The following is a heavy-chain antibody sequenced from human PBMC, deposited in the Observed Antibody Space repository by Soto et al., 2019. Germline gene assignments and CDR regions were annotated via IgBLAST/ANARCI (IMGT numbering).Heavy chain of an antibody. J-gene: IGHJ4*02. Sequence: EVQLVQSGAEVKKPGATVKISCKVSGYTFTDYYMHWVQQAPGKGLEWMGLVDPEDGETIYAEKFQGRVTITADTSTDTAYMELSSLRSEDTAVYYCATTLKDYYDSSGYPRFDYWGQGTLVTVSS. CDR1: GYTFTDYY. D-gene: IGHD3-22*01. CDR2: VDPEDGET. V-gene: IGHV1-69-2*01. CDR3: ATTLKDYYDSSGYPRFDY.